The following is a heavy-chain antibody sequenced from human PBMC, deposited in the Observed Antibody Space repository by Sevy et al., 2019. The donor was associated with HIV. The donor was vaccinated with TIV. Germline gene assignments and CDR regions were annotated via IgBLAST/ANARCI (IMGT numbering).Heavy chain of an antibody. CDR3: ARDRGEILSSAFDY. Sequence: GGSLRLSCAASGFSFSDYRMHWVRQAPGKGLEWVAVISYDGRNNKYNADSVKGRFTISRDNSKKPLYLQMNSLRAEDTAIYYCARDRGEILSSAFDYWGQGTLVTVSS. V-gene: IGHV3-30*03. CDR1: GFSFSDYR. J-gene: IGHJ4*02. D-gene: IGHD3-16*01. CDR2: ISYDGRNNK.